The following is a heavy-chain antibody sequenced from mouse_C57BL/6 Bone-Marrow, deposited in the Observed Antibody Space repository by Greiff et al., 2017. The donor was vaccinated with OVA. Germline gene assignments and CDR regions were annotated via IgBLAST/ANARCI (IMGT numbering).Heavy chain of an antibody. J-gene: IGHJ1*03. CDR3: ARCYYYGSSYWYFDV. CDR2: IYPRSGNT. V-gene: IGHV1-81*01. CDR1: GYTFTSYG. Sequence: VQLQQSGAELARPGASVKLSCKASGYTFTSYGISWVKQRTGQGLEWIGEIYPRSGNTYYNEKFKGKATLTADKSSSTAYMELRSLTSEDSAVYFCARCYYYGSSYWYFDVWGTGTTVTVSS. D-gene: IGHD1-1*01.